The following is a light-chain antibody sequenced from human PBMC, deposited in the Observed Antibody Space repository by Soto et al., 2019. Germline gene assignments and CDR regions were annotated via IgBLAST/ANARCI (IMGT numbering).Light chain of an antibody. CDR3: CSYAGSYTWV. CDR2: DVS. V-gene: IGLV2-11*01. CDR1: SSDVGDYIY. Sequence: QSVLTQPRSVSGSPGQSVTISCTGTSSDVGDYIYVSWYQQHPGRAPKLTIFDVSKRPSGVPDRFSGSKSGNTASLTISGLQAEDEADYYCCSYAGSYTWVCGGGTKLTVL. J-gene: IGLJ3*02.